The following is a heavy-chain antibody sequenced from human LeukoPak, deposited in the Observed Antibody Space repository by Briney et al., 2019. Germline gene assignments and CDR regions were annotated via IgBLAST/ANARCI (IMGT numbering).Heavy chain of an antibody. CDR2: IYSDGSSY. J-gene: IGHJ4*02. V-gene: IGHV3-74*03. Sequence: PSGGPLNFSLEPSGFPFIGSWWHGFGKAPGKGLFWVSRIYSDGSSYTADSVKGRFTTSRDNAKDTLYLQMNSLRVEDTAVYYCARGGGIYGLWDYWGQGTLVTVSS. CDR1: GFPFIGSW. D-gene: IGHD1-26*01. CDR3: ARGGGIYGLWDY.